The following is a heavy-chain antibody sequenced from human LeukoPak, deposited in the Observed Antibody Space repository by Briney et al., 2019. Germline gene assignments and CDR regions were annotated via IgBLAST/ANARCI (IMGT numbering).Heavy chain of an antibody. CDR3: ARVSGYSGTWYVDY. CDR2: IWYDGSNK. D-gene: IGHD6-13*01. J-gene: IGHJ4*02. CDR1: GFIFSSYD. Sequence: GGSLRLSCAASGFIFSSYDMHWVRQAPGKGLEWVAIIWYDGSNKYYADFVKGRFTTSRDNSKNTLYLQMNSLRADDTAVYYCARVSGYSGTWYVDYWGQGTLVTVSS. V-gene: IGHV3-33*08.